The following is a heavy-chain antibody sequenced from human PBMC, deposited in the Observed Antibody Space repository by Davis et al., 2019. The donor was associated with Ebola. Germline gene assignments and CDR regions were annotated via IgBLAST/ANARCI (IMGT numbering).Heavy chain of an antibody. J-gene: IGHJ4*02. CDR2: ISPSGTTI. CDR1: GFTFRSFE. D-gene: IGHD4-11*01. V-gene: IGHV3-48*03. Sequence: GGSLRLSCAASGFTFRSFEMNWVRQAPGKGLEWISYISPSGTTIYYADSVKGRFTISRDNANNSLFLQMNSLRAEDTALYYCARLLRDSEYSYSDYWGQGTQVAVSS. CDR3: ARLLRDSEYSYSDY.